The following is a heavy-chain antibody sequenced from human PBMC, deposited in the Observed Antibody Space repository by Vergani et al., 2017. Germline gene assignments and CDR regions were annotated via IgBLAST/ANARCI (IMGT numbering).Heavy chain of an antibody. J-gene: IGHJ3*02. Sequence: QVQLVQSGAEVKKPGASVKVSCKASGYTFTSYGISWVRQAPGQGLEWMGCISAYNGNTNYAQKLQGRVTMTTDTSTSTAYMELRSLRSDDTAVYYCARDQDIVVVVAATVAFDIWGQGTMVTVSS. CDR1: GYTFTSYG. CDR3: ARDQDIVVVVAATVAFDI. D-gene: IGHD2-15*01. CDR2: ISAYNGNT. V-gene: IGHV1-18*04.